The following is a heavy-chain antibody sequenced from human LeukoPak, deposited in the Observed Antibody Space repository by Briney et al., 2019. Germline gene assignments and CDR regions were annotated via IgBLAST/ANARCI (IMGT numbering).Heavy chain of an antibody. CDR3: ARDSPISGSYYGGLGH. CDR1: GYTFTSYA. V-gene: IGHV1-46*01. D-gene: IGHD1-26*01. CDR2: INPSGGST. J-gene: IGHJ4*02. Sequence: GASVKVTCKASGYTFTSYAMHWVRQAPGQGLEWMGIINPSGGSTSYAQNFQGRVTMTKDTSTSTVYMELSGLRSEDTAVYYCARDSPISGSYYGGLGHWGQGTLVTVSS.